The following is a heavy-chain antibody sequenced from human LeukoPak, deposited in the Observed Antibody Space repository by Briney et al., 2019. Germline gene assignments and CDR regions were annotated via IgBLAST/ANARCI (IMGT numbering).Heavy chain of an antibody. V-gene: IGHV3-23*01. D-gene: IGHD3-10*01. Sequence: GGSLRLSCAASGFTFSSSAMGWVRQAPGKGLQWVSAVSRSGDSPYYADSVKGGFTISRDNSRNTLYLQMNSLGAEDTAIYYCAKEVYGSGPYYLDSWGQGTLVTVSS. CDR1: GFTFSSSA. J-gene: IGHJ4*02. CDR3: AKEVYGSGPYYLDS. CDR2: VSRSGDSP.